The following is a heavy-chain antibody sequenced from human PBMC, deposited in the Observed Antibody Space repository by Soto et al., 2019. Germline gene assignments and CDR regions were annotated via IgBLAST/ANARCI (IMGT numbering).Heavy chain of an antibody. J-gene: IGHJ6*02. CDR3: ARGGRFLTGYLETGYYYYAMDV. V-gene: IGHV4-59*01. CDR1: GDSISRYY. Sequence: ASETLSLTCSVFGDSISRYYWSWIRQPPGKGLQWIGYIYYTANTNYNPSLKSRVAISIDTSKNQLSLKLTSVTAADTAVYYCARGGRFLTGYLETGYYYYAMDVWGQGTPVTVSS. CDR2: IYYTANT. D-gene: IGHD3-9*01.